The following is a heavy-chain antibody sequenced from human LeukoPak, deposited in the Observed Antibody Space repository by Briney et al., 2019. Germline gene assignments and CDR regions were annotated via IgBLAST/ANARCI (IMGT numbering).Heavy chain of an antibody. CDR3: TTIYYYDSSFAG. CDR2: IKSKTDGGTT. V-gene: IGHV3-15*01. CDR1: GFTFSNAW. Sequence: PGGSLRLSCAASGFTFSNAWMSWVRQAPGKGLEWVGRIKSKTDGGTTDYAAPVKGRFTISRDDSKNTLHLQMNSLKTEDTAVYYCTTIYYYDSSFAGWGQGTLVTVSS. D-gene: IGHD3-22*01. J-gene: IGHJ4*02.